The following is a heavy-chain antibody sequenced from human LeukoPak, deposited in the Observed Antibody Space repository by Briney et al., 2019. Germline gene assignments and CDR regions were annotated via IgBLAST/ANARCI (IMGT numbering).Heavy chain of an antibody. CDR3: ARSLGHHDY. CDR1: GYSISGYY. D-gene: IGHD7-27*01. J-gene: IGHJ4*02. V-gene: IGHV4-59*01. CDR2: TYYSGST. Sequence: PSETLXLTCTVAGYSISGYYWSWIRQPPGKGLEWIGYTYYSGSTYYNPSLKSRVTISLDTSKNQFSLKLNSVTAADTAVYYCARSLGHHDYWGQGTLVTVSS.